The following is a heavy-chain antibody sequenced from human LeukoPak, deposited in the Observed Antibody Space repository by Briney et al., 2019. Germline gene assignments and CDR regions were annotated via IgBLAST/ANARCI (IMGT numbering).Heavy chain of an antibody. J-gene: IGHJ6*03. D-gene: IGHD3-3*01. CDR2: IKSKTDGGTT. Sequence: NPGGSLRLSCAASGFTFSNAWMSWVRQAPGKGLEWVGRIKSKTDGGTTDYAAPVKGRFTISRDDSKNTLYLQMNSLKTEDTAVYYCTTAYYDFWSGYYYYYMDVWGKGTTVTVSS. V-gene: IGHV3-15*01. CDR3: TTAYYDFWSGYYYYYMDV. CDR1: GFTFSNAW.